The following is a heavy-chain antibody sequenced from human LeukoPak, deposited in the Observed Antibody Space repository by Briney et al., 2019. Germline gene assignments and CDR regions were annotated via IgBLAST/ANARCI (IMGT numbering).Heavy chain of an antibody. CDR1: GGSISSSSYY. J-gene: IGHJ6*03. CDR2: SGST. Sequence: SETLSLTCTVSGGSISSSSYYWGWIRQPPGKGLEWIGSGSTYYNPSLKSRVTISVDTSKNQFSLKLSSVTAADTAVYYCARDVYYDFWSGYTSYYYYYMDVWGKGTTVTVSS. CDR3: ARDVYYDFWSGYTSYYYYYMDV. D-gene: IGHD3-3*01. V-gene: IGHV4-39*07.